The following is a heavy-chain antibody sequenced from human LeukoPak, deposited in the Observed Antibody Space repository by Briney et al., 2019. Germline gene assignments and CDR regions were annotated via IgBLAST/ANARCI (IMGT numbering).Heavy chain of an antibody. CDR1: GFTFSSYA. Sequence: GGSLRLSCAASGFTFSSYAMSWVRQAPGKGLEWVAHISGSSSSTYYADSVKGRFTISRDNSKNTLYLQMNSLRAEDTAVYYCAKFQRHFEWELSYFDYWGQGTLVTVSS. V-gene: IGHV3-23*01. CDR3: AKFQRHFEWELSYFDY. J-gene: IGHJ4*02. CDR2: ISGSSSST. D-gene: IGHD1-26*01.